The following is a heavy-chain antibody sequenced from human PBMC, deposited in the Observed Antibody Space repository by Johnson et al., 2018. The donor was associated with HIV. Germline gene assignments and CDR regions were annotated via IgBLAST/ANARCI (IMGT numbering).Heavy chain of an antibody. V-gene: IGHV3-33*08. J-gene: IGHJ3*02. Sequence: QMLLVESGGGVVQPGRSLRLSCAASGFTFSSYGIHWVRQAPGKGLEWVALIWYDGSNKYYADSVKGRFTISRDNSKNTLYLQMNSLRDEDTAAYYCWAGPGWYNWNKHASDIWGQGTVVTVSS. D-gene: IGHD1-1*01. CDR3: WAGPGWYNWNKHASDI. CDR1: GFTFSSYG. CDR2: IWYDGSNK.